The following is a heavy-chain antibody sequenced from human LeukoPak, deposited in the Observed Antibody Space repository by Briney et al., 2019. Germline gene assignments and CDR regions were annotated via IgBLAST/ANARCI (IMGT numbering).Heavy chain of an antibody. CDR3: ARSNNYGFDY. J-gene: IGHJ4*02. CDR2: INGDGGTT. D-gene: IGHD5-24*01. CDR1: GFTFSSYW. V-gene: IGHV3-74*03. Sequence: GGPLRLSCAASGFTFSSYWMHWVRQAPGKGLVWVSHINGDGGTTTYADSVKGRFTISRDNAKNTLYLQMNSLRAEDTAVFYCARSNNYGFDYWGQGTLVTVSS.